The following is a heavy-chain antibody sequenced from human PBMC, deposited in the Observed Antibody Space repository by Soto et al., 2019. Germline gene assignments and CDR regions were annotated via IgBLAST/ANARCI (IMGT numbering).Heavy chain of an antibody. V-gene: IGHV3-23*01. Sequence: EVKLLQSGGVLVQPGGSLRLSCAASGFTFSTYAMTWVRQAPGRGLEWVSTILHDETPFYTDSVKGRFTISRDNVRGKLYQQMKGLRVEDAALYFCAKDIFPTSGQMFFFESWGQGSLVTVYS. CDR1: GFTFSTYA. CDR2: ILHDETP. CDR3: AKDIFPTSGQMFFFES. J-gene: IGHJ4*02. D-gene: IGHD3-10*02.